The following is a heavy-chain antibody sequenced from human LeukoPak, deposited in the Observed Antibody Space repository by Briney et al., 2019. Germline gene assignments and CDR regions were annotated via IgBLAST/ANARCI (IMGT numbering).Heavy chain of an antibody. D-gene: IGHD3-22*01. CDR2: IIPLFGTA. V-gene: IGHV1-69*13. J-gene: IGHJ4*02. CDR1: GGTFSNYA. Sequence: SGKVSCKASGGTFSNYAINWVRQAPGPGLEWMGGIIPLFGTANYAQKFQGRVTITADESTSTVYMELKSLKSEDTAVYYCARGWDYDSGGRPTAYVYWGQGTLVTVSS. CDR3: ARGWDYDSGGRPTAYVY.